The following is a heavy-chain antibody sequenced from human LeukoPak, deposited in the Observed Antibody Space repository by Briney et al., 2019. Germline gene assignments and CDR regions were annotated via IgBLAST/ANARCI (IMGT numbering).Heavy chain of an antibody. Sequence: PGGSLRLSCAASGFPFSSYWMHWVRQAPGKGLVWVSRITTDGSSTTYADSVRGRFTISRDNAKNTLYLQKNSLRAEDTAVYYCARTVSAYFFDYWGQGTLVTVSS. V-gene: IGHV3-74*01. D-gene: IGHD3-9*01. CDR1: GFPFSSYW. CDR3: ARTVSAYFFDY. J-gene: IGHJ4*02. CDR2: ITTDGSST.